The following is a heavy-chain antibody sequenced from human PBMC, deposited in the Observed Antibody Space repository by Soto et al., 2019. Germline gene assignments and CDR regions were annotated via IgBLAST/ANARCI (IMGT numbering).Heavy chain of an antibody. CDR3: AKAREVTLVRISLAQ. CDR1: GFSFSSYA. D-gene: IGHD3-10*01. V-gene: IGHV3-23*01. J-gene: IGHJ4*02. Sequence: PWGSLRLSCAASGFSFSSYAMNWFRQAPGKGLEWVTTINGGSTTYYADSVKGRFTISRDNSKNTLYLQMNSLRAEDTAIYYCAKAREVTLVRISLAQWGQGNLVTVSS. CDR2: INGGSTT.